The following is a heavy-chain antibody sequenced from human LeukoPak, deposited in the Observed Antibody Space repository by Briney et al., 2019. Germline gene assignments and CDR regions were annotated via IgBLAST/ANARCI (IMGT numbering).Heavy chain of an antibody. CDR1: GFTFSSYA. J-gene: IGHJ4*02. CDR3: ARGGHGSFAFDY. CDR2: ISYDGSNK. D-gene: IGHD3-10*01. Sequence: PGGSLRLSCAASGFTFSSYAMHWVRQAPGKGLEWVAVISYDGSNKYYADSVKGRFTISRDNSKNTLYLQMNSLRAEDTAVYYCARGGHGSFAFDYWGQGTLVTVSS. V-gene: IGHV3-30-3*01.